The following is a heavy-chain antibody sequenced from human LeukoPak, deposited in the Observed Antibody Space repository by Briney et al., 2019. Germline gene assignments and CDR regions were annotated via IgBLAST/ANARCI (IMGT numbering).Heavy chain of an antibody. J-gene: IGHJ4*02. CDR2: IYTSGST. Sequence: SETLSLTCTVSGNSISSGDYYWSWIRQPAGKGLEWIGRIYTSGSTTYNPSLKSRVTISGDTSENQFSLKLSSVTAADTAVYYCARGSGSYGYWGQGTLVTVSS. CDR1: GNSISSGDYY. V-gene: IGHV4-61*02. D-gene: IGHD1-26*01. CDR3: ARGSGSYGY.